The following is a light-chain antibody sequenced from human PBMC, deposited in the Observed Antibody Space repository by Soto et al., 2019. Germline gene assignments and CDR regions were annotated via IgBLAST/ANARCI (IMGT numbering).Light chain of an antibody. CDR1: QTILYSPNNKNY. CDR3: QQYYLSPYT. CDR2: WAS. J-gene: IGKJ2*01. Sequence: IVRNQSPDSLAVSLGERATINCKSSQTILYSPNNKNYLAWYQQKPGQPPKLLLYWASTRESGVPDRFSGSGSGTHFTLTIDSLQAEDVAVYYCQQYYLSPYTFGQGTKLDI. V-gene: IGKV4-1*01.